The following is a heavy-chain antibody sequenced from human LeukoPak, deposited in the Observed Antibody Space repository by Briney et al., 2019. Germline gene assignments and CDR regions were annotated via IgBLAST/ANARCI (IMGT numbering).Heavy chain of an antibody. J-gene: IGHJ4*02. D-gene: IGHD4-17*01. CDR3: ARDSFTVTTPDY. V-gene: IGHV1-2*02. CDR1: GYTFTGYY. CDR2: INPNSGGT. Sequence: GASVKVSCKASGYTFTGYYMHWVRQAPGQGLEWMGWINPNSGGTNYAQKFQGRVTMTRDTSISTAYMELSGLRSDGTAVYYCARDSFTVTTPDYWGQGTLVTVSS.